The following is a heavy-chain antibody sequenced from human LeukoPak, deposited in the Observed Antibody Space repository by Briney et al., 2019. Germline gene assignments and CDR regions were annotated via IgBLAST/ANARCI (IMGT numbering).Heavy chain of an antibody. V-gene: IGHV3-21*01. CDR3: ARDSSGWDYYFDY. D-gene: IGHD6-19*01. Sequence: GGSLRLSCAASGFTFSGYWMNWVRQAPGKGLEWVSSISTSSSYIYYADSVKGRFTISRDNARNSLYLQMNSLRAEDTAVYYCARDSSGWDYYFDYWGQGTLVTVSS. CDR2: ISTSSSYI. CDR1: GFTFSGYW. J-gene: IGHJ4*02.